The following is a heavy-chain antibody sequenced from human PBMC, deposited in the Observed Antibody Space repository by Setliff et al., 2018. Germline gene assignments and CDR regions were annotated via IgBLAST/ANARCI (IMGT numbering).Heavy chain of an antibody. J-gene: IGHJ6*03. V-gene: IGHV3-49*04. Sequence: GESLKISCQGSGFTFGDYAMSWVRQAPGKGLEWVGFIRSKAYGGTTEYAASVKGRFTISRDDSKSIAYLQMNSLKTEDTAVYYCTRDGEGDYYYYYMDVWGKGTTVTVSS. CDR3: TRDGEGDYYYYYMDV. CDR2: IRSKAYGGTT. D-gene: IGHD3-10*01. CDR1: GFTFGDYA.